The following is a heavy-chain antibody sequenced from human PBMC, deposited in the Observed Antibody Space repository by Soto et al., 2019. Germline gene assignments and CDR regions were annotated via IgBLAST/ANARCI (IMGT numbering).Heavy chain of an antibody. CDR2: ISGSGGST. CDR1: GFTFSSYA. V-gene: IGHV3-23*01. D-gene: IGHD3-3*01. CDR3: AKDVTVLRFLEWLLFNAFEI. J-gene: IGHJ3*02. Sequence: EVQLLESGGGLVQPGGSLRLSCAASGFTFSSYAMSWVRQAPGKGLEWVSAISGSGGSTYYADSVKGRFTISRDNSKNSVYLKMNSLRDEDTVVYYCAKDVTVLRFLEWLLFNAFEIWGQGTMVTVSS.